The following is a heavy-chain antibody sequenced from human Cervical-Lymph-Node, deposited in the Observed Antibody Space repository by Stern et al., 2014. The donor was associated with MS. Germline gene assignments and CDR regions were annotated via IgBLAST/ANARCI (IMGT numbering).Heavy chain of an antibody. D-gene: IGHD3-10*01. CDR2: INHRGST. Sequence: QVQLQQWGAGLLKPSETLSLTCAVYGGSLSGYYWSWIRQSPGKGLEWIGEINHRGSTHYSPSLKSRVSLLVDTSKNQISLKLTSVTAADTATYYCASLYFGSFYYGVDVWGQGTTVTVSS. CDR1: GGSLSGYY. V-gene: IGHV4-34*01. J-gene: IGHJ6*02. CDR3: ASLYFGSFYYGVDV.